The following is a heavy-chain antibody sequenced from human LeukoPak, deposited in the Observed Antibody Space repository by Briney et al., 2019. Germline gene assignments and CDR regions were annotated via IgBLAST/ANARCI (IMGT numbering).Heavy chain of an antibody. Sequence: GGSLRLSCAASGFTFSSYGMHWVRQAPGKGLEWVAFIRYDGSNKYYADSVKGRFTISRDNSKNTLYLQMNSLRAEDTAVYYCAKVHDSSGWYFAFWFDPWGQGTLVTVSS. J-gene: IGHJ5*02. CDR2: IRYDGSNK. CDR1: GFTFSSYG. D-gene: IGHD6-19*01. V-gene: IGHV3-30*02. CDR3: AKVHDSSGWYFAFWFDP.